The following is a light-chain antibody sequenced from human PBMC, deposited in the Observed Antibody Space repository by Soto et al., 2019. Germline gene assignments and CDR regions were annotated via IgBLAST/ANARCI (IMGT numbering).Light chain of an antibody. J-gene: IGLJ1*01. CDR2: EVS. CDR3: SSYSGTNYHYV. V-gene: IGLV2-8*01. CDR1: SSDVGGYNY. Sequence: QSVLPQPPSASGSVGQAVTISCTGTSSDVGGYNYVSWYQQHPGKAPKLMIYEVSERPSGVPDRFSGSKSGNTASLTVSGLQADDEADYYCSSYSGTNYHYVFGTGTKVTVL.